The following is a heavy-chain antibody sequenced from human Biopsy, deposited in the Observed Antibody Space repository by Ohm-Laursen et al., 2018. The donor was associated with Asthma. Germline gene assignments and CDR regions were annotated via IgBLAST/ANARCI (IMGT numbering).Heavy chain of an antibody. CDR1: GYTFTDYS. V-gene: IGHV1-2*06. D-gene: IGHD2-15*01. J-gene: IGHJ5*02. Sequence: ASVKVSCKASGYTFTDYSIHWVRQAPGQGLEWMGRINPNSGVTKYAQRFQGRVTVTRDRSISTAYMELSRLRSDDTAVYYCARDRGYCSGGTCPSWFDPWGQGTLVIVSS. CDR3: ARDRGYCSGGTCPSWFDP. CDR2: INPNSGVT.